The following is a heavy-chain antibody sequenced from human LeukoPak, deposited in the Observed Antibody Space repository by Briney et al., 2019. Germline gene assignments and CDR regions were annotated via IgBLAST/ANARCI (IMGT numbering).Heavy chain of an antibody. CDR3: ARVGQQLVRGGVFDY. Sequence: PSETLSLTCAVYGGSFSGYYWSWIRQPPGKGLEWIGEINHSGSTNYNPSLKSRVTISVDTSKNQFSLKLSSVTAADTAVYYCARVGQQLVRGGVFDYWGQGTLVTVSS. CDR2: INHSGST. V-gene: IGHV4-34*01. CDR1: GGSFSGYY. D-gene: IGHD6-13*01. J-gene: IGHJ4*02.